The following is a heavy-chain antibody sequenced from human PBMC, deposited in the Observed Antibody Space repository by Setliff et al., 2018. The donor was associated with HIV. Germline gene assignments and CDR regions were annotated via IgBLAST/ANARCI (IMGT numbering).Heavy chain of an antibody. CDR1: GGSISSYY. Sequence: SETLSLTCTVSGGSISSYYWSWIRQPAGKGLEWIGRIYTSGSTNYNPSLKSRVTMSVDTPKNQFSLKLSSVTAADTAVYYCARDRPHYDYVWGSYPHAFDIWGQGTMVTVSS. CDR2: IYTSGST. J-gene: IGHJ3*02. V-gene: IGHV4-4*07. D-gene: IGHD3-16*02. CDR3: ARDRPHYDYVWGSYPHAFDI.